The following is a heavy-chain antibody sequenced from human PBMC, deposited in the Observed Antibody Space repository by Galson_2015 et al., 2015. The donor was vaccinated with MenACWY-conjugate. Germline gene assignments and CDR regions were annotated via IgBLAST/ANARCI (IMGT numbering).Heavy chain of an antibody. CDR3: AKTPDGSAGYSPH. Sequence: ETLSLTCTVSGDSISSSTSYWAWIRQPPGKGLEWIGSINYSGTTYYNPSLKSRVTVTVDTSKNQFSLKVSSVTAADTAVYYCAKTPDGSAGYSPHSGQGSLVTVSS. CDR1: GDSISSSTSY. CDR2: INYSGTT. V-gene: IGHV4-39*07. J-gene: IGHJ4*02. D-gene: IGHD3-9*01.